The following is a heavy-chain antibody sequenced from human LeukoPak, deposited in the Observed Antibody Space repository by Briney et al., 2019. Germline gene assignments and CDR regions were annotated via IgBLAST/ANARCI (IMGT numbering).Heavy chain of an antibody. CDR2: IRYDGSNK. J-gene: IGHJ6*02. Sequence: GGSLRLSCAASGFTFSSYGMHWVRQAPGKGLEWVAFIRYDGSNKYYADSVKGRFTISRDNSKNTLYLQMNSLRAEDTAVYYCARVGLYYYDSSGPVYYYGMDVWGQGTTVTVSS. D-gene: IGHD3-22*01. CDR3: ARVGLYYYDSSGPVYYYGMDV. CDR1: GFTFSSYG. V-gene: IGHV3-30*02.